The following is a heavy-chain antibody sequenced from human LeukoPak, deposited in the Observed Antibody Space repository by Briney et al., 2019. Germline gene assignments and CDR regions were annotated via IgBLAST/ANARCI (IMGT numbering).Heavy chain of an antibody. J-gene: IGHJ6*03. CDR2: INPNSGGT. Sequence: ASVKVSCKASGYTFTGYYMHWVRQAPGQGLEWMGRINPNSGGTNYAQKFQGRVTMTRDTSISTAYMELSSLRSEDTAVYYCARGDAYCGGDCYSNYYYYYMDVRGKGTTVTVSS. V-gene: IGHV1-2*06. D-gene: IGHD2-21*01. CDR3: ARGDAYCGGDCYSNYYYYYMDV. CDR1: GYTFTGYY.